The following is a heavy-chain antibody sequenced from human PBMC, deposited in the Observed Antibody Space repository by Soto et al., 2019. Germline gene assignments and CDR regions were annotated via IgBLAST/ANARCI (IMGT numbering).Heavy chain of an antibody. CDR1: GGSISSYY. J-gene: IGHJ5*02. CDR3: ARNLRSSGLSGGGNWFDP. CDR2: IYYSGST. V-gene: IGHV4-59*08. Sequence: SETLSLTCTVSGGSISSYYWSWIRQPPGKGLEWIGYIYYSGSTNYNPSLKSRVTISVDTSRNQFSLKLSSVTAADTAVYYCARNLRSSGLSGGGNWFDPWGQGTLVTVSS. D-gene: IGHD6-6*01.